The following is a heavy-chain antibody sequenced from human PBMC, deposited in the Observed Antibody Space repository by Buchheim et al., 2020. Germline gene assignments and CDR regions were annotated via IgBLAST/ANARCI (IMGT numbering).Heavy chain of an antibody. D-gene: IGHD2-2*01. Sequence: EVQVVESGGGLVQPGGSLRLSCAASEFSFSSFGMNWVRQAPGKGLEWVSYISGSSTTLYYADSVKGRFTISRDNARNSLYLQMNSLRAEDTAMYYCARGGCTSTSCSYGMDVWGQGTT. CDR1: EFSFSSFG. V-gene: IGHV3-48*01. CDR2: ISGSSTTL. CDR3: ARGGCTSTSCSYGMDV. J-gene: IGHJ6*02.